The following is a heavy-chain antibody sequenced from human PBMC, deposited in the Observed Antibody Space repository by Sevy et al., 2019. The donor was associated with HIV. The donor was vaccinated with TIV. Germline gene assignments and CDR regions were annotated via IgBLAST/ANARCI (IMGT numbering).Heavy chain of an antibody. CDR2: ISFDGSIK. Sequence: GGSLRLSCTASGFTFSNYGIHWVRQAPGKGLEWVAIISFDGSIKYYADSVKGRFTISRDNSKNTLFLQMNSLRTEDTAVYYCAKDLFYRAYYYRGTGYHPTDYWGQGTLVTVSS. J-gene: IGHJ4*02. V-gene: IGHV3-30*18. D-gene: IGHD3-10*01. CDR1: GFTFSNYG. CDR3: AKDLFYRAYYYRGTGYHPTDY.